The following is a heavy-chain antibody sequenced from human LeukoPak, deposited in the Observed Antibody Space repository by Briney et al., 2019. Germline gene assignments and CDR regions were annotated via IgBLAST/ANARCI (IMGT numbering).Heavy chain of an antibody. V-gene: IGHV4-59*01. J-gene: IGHJ4*02. D-gene: IGHD3-10*01. CDR2: IYYSGST. CDR3: ARGREDYYGSGSYTAFDY. Sequence: SETLSLTCTVSGGSISSYYWSWIRQPPGKGLEWIGYIYYSGSTNYNPSLKSRVTISVDTSKNQFSLKLSSVTAADTAVYYCARGREDYYGSGSYTAFDYWGQGTLVTVSS. CDR1: GGSISSYY.